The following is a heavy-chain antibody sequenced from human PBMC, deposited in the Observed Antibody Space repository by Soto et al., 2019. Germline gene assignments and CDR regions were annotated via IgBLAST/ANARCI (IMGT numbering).Heavy chain of an antibody. CDR3: ARDARQRSRQWGLYYYYYMDV. CDR1: GFTFSSYW. V-gene: IGHV3-7*01. D-gene: IGHD1-26*01. J-gene: IGHJ6*03. Sequence: GGSLRLSCAASGFTFSSYWMSWVRQAPGKGLEWVANIKQDGSEKYYVDSVKGRFTISRDNAKNSLYLQMNSLRAEDTAVYYCARDARQRSRQWGLYYYYYMDVWGKGTTVTVSS. CDR2: IKQDGSEK.